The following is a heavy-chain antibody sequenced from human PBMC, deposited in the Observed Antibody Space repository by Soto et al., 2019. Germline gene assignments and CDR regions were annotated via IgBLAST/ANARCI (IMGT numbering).Heavy chain of an antibody. Sequence: PGGSLRLSCAASGFTFSSYSMNWVRQAPGKGLEWVSSISSSSSYIYYADSVKGRFTISRDNAKNSPYLQMNSLRADDTAVYYCAREDQVRGYSSGWPPTYGMDVWGQGTTVTVSS. V-gene: IGHV3-21*04. CDR1: GFTFSSYS. J-gene: IGHJ6*02. CDR2: ISSSSSYI. D-gene: IGHD6-19*01. CDR3: AREDQVRGYSSGWPPTYGMDV.